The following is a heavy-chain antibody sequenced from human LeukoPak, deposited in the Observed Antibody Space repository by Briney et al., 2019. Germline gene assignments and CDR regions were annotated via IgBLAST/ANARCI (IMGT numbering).Heavy chain of an antibody. J-gene: IGHJ3*02. Sequence: GGSLRLSCAASGFTFSSYSMNWVRQAPGRGLEWVSSISSSSSYICYADSVKGRFTISRDNAKNSLYLQMNSLRAEDTAVYYCARGGSTIFGVRRSADAFDIWGQGTMVTVSS. D-gene: IGHD3-3*01. CDR3: ARGGSTIFGVRRSADAFDI. CDR1: GFTFSSYS. V-gene: IGHV3-21*01. CDR2: ISSSSSYI.